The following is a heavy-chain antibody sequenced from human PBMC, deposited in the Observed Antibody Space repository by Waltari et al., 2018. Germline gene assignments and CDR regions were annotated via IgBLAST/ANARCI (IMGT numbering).Heavy chain of an antibody. CDR1: GGSTRGAYY. CDR2: VSAGGNT. V-gene: IGHV4-39*01. Sequence: QLQLQESGPGLVKPSETLSPTCTVSGGSTRGAYYWVWIRQSPGTGLGWIGDVSAGGNTNYNPSLKGRVTISTDTSKNQFSLRLRSVTAADTAVYYCARHRGVHTGFPGLDPWGQGTLVTVSS. J-gene: IGHJ5*02. CDR3: ARHRGVHTGFPGLDP. D-gene: IGHD3-10*01.